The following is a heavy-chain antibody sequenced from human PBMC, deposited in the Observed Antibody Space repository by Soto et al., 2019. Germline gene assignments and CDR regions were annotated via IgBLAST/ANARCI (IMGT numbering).Heavy chain of an antibody. V-gene: IGHV3-9*01. CDR2: INWKSDDI. J-gene: IGHJ3*02. D-gene: IGHD6-19*01. CDR3: AKGQPLNYHSGLYENACDI. CDR1: GFRFDDSA. Sequence: EVQLVESGGGLVQPGRSLRLSCAASGFRFDDSAMHWVRQAPGTGLEWVSGINWKSDDIGYGDSVKGRFTISRDNAKNSLYMQRKRLRHEDTDLYYCAKGQPLNYHSGLYENACDIGGQGTMVTFSS.